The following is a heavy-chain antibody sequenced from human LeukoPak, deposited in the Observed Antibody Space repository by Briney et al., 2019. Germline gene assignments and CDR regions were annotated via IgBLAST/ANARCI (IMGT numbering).Heavy chain of an antibody. V-gene: IGHV1-46*01. J-gene: IGHJ4*02. D-gene: IGHD3-3*01. CDR3: VRDLGGATLFGVTVITAQFYFDC. CDR2: INPSGGST. CDR1: GYTFTSYY. Sequence: ASVKVSCKASGYTFTSYYMHWVRQAPGQGLEWMGIINPSGGSTSYAQKFQGRVTMTRDTSTSTVYMELSSLRSEDTAVYYCVRDLGGATLFGVTVITAQFYFDCWGQGSLVIVSS.